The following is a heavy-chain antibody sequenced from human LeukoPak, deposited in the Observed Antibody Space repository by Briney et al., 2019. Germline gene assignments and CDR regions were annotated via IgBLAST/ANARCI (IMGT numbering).Heavy chain of an antibody. Sequence: GESLEISCKGSGYTFTTHWIGWVRQMPGKGLEWMGIIYPGDSDTRYSPSFQGQVTISADKSISTAYLQWSSLKASDTAMYYCATQGRFGDHYPFNYWGQGTLVTVSS. J-gene: IGHJ4*02. V-gene: IGHV5-51*01. CDR1: GYTFTTHW. CDR3: ATQGRFGDHYPFNY. CDR2: IYPGDSDT. D-gene: IGHD3-10*01.